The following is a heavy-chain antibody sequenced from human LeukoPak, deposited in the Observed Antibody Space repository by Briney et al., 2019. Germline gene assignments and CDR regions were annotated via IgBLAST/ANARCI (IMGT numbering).Heavy chain of an antibody. CDR2: IDPSDSYT. Sequence: GESLRISCKGSGYSFSNYWINWARQMPGKGLEWMGRIDPSDSYTNYSPSFQGHVTISADKSVTTAYLQWSSLKASDTAMYYCARHFRGAVATYYFDYWGQGTLVTVSS. J-gene: IGHJ4*02. CDR3: ARHFRGAVATYYFDY. CDR1: GYSFSNYW. V-gene: IGHV5-10-1*01. D-gene: IGHD6-19*01.